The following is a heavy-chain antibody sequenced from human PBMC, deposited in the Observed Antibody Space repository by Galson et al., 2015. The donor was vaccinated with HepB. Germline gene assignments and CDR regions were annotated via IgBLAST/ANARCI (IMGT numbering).Heavy chain of an antibody. CDR1: GGSFSGYY. V-gene: IGHV4-34*01. CDR3: ARSENYYDSSGYHI. Sequence: ETLSLTCAVYGGSFSGYYWSWIRQPPGKGLEWIGEINHRGSTNYNPSLKSRVTISVDTSKNQFSLKLSSVTAADTAVYYCARSENYYDSSGYHIWGQGTMVTVSS. CDR2: INHRGST. D-gene: IGHD3-22*01. J-gene: IGHJ3*02.